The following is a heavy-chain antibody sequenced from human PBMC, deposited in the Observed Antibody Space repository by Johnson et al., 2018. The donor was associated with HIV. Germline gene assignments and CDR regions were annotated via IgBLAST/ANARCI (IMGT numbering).Heavy chain of an antibody. CDR3: ARGAGYFDWLSADEGFAFDI. Sequence: VQLVESGGGLVQPGGSLRLSCAASGFIFSSYAMHWVRQGPGKRLEFVSAISSNGGSPYYANSVKGIFTISRDNSKNTLYLQMGSLRTEDMAVYYCARGAGYFDWLSADEGFAFDIWGQGTMVTVSS. CDR1: GFIFSSYA. CDR2: ISSNGGSP. V-gene: IGHV3-64*01. D-gene: IGHD3-9*01. J-gene: IGHJ3*02.